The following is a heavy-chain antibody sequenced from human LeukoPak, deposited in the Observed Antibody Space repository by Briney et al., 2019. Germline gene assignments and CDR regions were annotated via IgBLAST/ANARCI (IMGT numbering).Heavy chain of an antibody. CDR3: ARDGLATTDY. Sequence: ASVKVSCKASGYAFTSYYMHWVRQAPGQGLEWMGIINPSGSSTSYAQKFQGRVTMTRDTSTSTVYMELSSLRSEDTAVYYCARDGLATTDYWGQGTLVTVSS. J-gene: IGHJ4*02. CDR1: GYAFTSYY. V-gene: IGHV1-46*01. D-gene: IGHD1-26*01. CDR2: INPSGSST.